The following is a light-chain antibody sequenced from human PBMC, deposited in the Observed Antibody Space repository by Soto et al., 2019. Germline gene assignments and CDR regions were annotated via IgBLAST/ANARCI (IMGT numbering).Light chain of an antibody. Sequence: SVLTQSPGTLSLSPGERATLSCMASQSVSSSYLAWYQQKPGQAPRLLIYGASSRATGIPDRFSGSGSGKDFTLTISRLEPEDFAVYYCQQYGSSPPWTFGQGTKVYIK. J-gene: IGKJ1*01. CDR2: GAS. CDR3: QQYGSSPPWT. V-gene: IGKV3-20*01. CDR1: QSVSSSY.